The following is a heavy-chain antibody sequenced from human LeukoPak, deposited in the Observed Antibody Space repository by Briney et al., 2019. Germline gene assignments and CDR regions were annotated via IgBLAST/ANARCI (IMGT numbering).Heavy chain of an antibody. Sequence: GGSLRLSCAASGFTVSINYMSWVRQAPGKGLEWVSVIYSGGSTYYADSVKGRFTISRDNSKNTLYLQMNSLRAEDTALYYCARDEGYYDSSGHYLRYWGQGTLVTVSS. D-gene: IGHD3-22*01. J-gene: IGHJ4*02. CDR2: IYSGGST. V-gene: IGHV3-66*01. CDR1: GFTVSINY. CDR3: ARDEGYYDSSGHYLRY.